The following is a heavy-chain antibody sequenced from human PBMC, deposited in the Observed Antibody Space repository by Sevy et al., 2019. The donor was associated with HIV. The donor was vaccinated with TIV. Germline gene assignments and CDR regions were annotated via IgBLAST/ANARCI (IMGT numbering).Heavy chain of an antibody. Sequence: GGSLRLSCAASGFSFSSYWMSWVRQAPGKGLEWVANIKQDGSEKYYVDSVKGRFTISRDNAKNSLYLLMNSLRAENTAVYFCARLFSCGGDCYYLDYWGQGAPVTVSS. V-gene: IGHV3-7*01. D-gene: IGHD2-21*02. CDR3: ARLFSCGGDCYYLDY. CDR2: IKQDGSEK. J-gene: IGHJ4*02. CDR1: GFSFSSYW.